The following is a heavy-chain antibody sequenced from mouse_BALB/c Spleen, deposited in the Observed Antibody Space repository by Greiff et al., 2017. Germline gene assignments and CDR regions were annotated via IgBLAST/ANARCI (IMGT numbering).Heavy chain of an antibody. CDR3: TRGYYSYAMDD. J-gene: IGHJ4*01. Sequence: EVKVEESGGGLVQPGGSMKLSCVASGFTFSNYWMNWVRQSPEKGLEWVAEIRLKSNNYATHYAESVKGRFTISRDDSKSSVYLQMNNLRAEDTGIYYCTRGYYSYAMDDWGQGTSVTVSS. CDR1: GFTFSNYW. V-gene: IGHV6-6*02. D-gene: IGHD2-3*01. CDR2: IRLKSNNYAT.